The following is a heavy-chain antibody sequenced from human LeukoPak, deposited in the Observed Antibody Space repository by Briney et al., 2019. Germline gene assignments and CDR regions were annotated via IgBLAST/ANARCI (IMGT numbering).Heavy chain of an antibody. J-gene: IGHJ4*02. V-gene: IGHV3-15*01. CDR2: IKSKIDGGTT. CDR1: GFSFTNAW. CDR3: TTEIGYYDSSGDY. Sequence: GGSLRLSCAASGFSFTNAWMSWVRQAPGKGLEWVGRIKSKIDGGTTDYAAPVKGRFTISRDDSKNTLYLQMNSLKTEDTAVYYCTTEIGYYDSSGDYWGQGTLVTVSS. D-gene: IGHD3-22*01.